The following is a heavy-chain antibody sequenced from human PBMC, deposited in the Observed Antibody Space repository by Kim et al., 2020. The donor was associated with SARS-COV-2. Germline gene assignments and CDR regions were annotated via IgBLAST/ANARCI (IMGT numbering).Heavy chain of an antibody. V-gene: IGHV4-34*13. Sequence: TSNPSLKGGVTIPVDTPKNQISLKLNSVTAADTAVYFCARCHSSNFAMDVWGQGTTVTVSS. J-gene: IGHJ6*02. D-gene: IGHD3-22*01. CDR3: ARCHSSNFAMDV.